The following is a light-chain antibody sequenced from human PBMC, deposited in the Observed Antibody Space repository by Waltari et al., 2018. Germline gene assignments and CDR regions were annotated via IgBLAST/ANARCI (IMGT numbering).Light chain of an antibody. CDR3: MQALQSPLT. CDR2: LGS. V-gene: IGKV2-28*01. Sequence: DIVMTQSPLSLPVTPGEPASISCKSSRSLLHSSGYNYVDWYLQKPGQSPQLLISLGSNRASGVPDRFSGSGSGTDFTLKISRVEAEDVGVYYCMQALQSPLTFGGG. CDR1: RSLLHSSGYNY. J-gene: IGKJ4*01.